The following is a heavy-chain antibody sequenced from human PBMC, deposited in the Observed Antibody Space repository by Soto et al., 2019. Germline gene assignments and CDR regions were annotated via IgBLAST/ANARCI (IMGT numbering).Heavy chain of an antibody. CDR1: GYTFTNYW. V-gene: IGHV5-51*01. Sequence: PGESLKISCKGSGYTFTNYWIGWVRQMPGKGPEWMGIIYPGDSDTKYNPSFQGQVTISADKSITTTYLQWSRLKASDTAIYYCAASIFYYGMDVWGQGTTVTVSS. CDR2: IYPGDSDT. CDR3: AASIFYYGMDV. J-gene: IGHJ6*02.